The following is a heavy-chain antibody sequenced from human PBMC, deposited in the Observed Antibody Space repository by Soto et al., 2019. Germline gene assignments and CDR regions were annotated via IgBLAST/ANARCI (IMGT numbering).Heavy chain of an antibody. CDR3: ARDATSVIFTPEYYYDSSGYLY. CDR2: ISAYNGNT. V-gene: IGHV1-18*01. D-gene: IGHD3-22*01. Sequence: ASVKVSCKASGYTFTSYGISWVRQAPGQGLEWMGWISAYNGNTNYAQKLQGRVTMTTDTSTSTAYMELRSLRSDDTAVYYCARDATSVIFTPEYYYDSSGYLYWGQGTLVTVSS. J-gene: IGHJ4*02. CDR1: GYTFTSYG.